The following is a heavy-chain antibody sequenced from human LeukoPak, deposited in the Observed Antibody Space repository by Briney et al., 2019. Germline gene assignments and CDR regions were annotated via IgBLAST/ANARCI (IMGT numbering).Heavy chain of an antibody. V-gene: IGHV4-34*01. CDR2: INHSGST. CDR3: ARHRVSKSVTRVRGVIRFRSSETTFDY. Sequence: SETLSLTCAVYGGSFRAYYWSWIRQPPGKGLEWIGEINHSGSTNYNPSLKSRVTISVDTSKNQFSLKLRSVTAADTAVYYCARHRVSKSVTRVRGVIRFRSSETTFDYWGQGTLVTVSS. CDR1: GGSFRAYY. J-gene: IGHJ4*02. D-gene: IGHD3-10*01.